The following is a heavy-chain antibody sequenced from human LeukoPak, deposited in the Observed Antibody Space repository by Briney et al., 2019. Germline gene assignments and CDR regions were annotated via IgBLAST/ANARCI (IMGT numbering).Heavy chain of an antibody. Sequence: SETLSLTCTVSGGSISTHLWSWIRQPAGKGPEWIGRIYTSGSTNYNPSLKSRVTMSVDTSKNQFSLKLSSVTAADTAMHYCARDRAGYSGYEGDPFDVWGQGTMVTVSS. CDR3: ARDRAGYSGYEGDPFDV. CDR1: GGSISTHL. D-gene: IGHD5-12*01. CDR2: IYTSGST. J-gene: IGHJ3*01. V-gene: IGHV4-4*07.